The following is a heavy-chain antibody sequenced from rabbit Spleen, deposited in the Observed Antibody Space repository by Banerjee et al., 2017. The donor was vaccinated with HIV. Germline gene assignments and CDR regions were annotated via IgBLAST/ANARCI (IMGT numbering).Heavy chain of an antibody. V-gene: IGHV1S40*01. Sequence: QSLEESGGGLVQPEGSLTLTCTASGFSFSSTYWMSWVRQAPGKGLEWIAYIYAGSSGTTYYASWATGRFTFSRTSSTTVTLQMTSLTAADTATYFCARDSGTSFSTYGMDLWGQGTLVTVS. CDR1: GFSFSSTYW. CDR2: IYAGSSGTT. D-gene: IGHD8-1*01. J-gene: IGHJ6*01. CDR3: ARDSGTSFSTYGMDL.